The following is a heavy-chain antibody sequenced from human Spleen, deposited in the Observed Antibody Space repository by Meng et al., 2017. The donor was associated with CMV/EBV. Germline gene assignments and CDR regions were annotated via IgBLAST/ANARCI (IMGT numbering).Heavy chain of an antibody. CDR3: ATLYCSSTSCDAFDI. CDR1: GFTFSSYE. J-gene: IGHJ3*02. CDR2: ISSSGSTI. Sequence: GESLKISCAASGFTFSSYEMNWVRQAPGKGLEWVSYISSSGSTIYYADSVKGRFTISRDNAKNSLYLQMNSLRAEDTAVYYCATLYCSSTSCDAFDIWGQGTMVTVSS. V-gene: IGHV3-48*03. D-gene: IGHD2-2*01.